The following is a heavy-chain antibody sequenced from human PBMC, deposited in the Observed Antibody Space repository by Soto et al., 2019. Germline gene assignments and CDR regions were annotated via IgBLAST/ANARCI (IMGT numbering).Heavy chain of an antibody. Sequence: PSETLSLTCTVSGGSISSGDYYWSWIRQPPGKGLEWIGYIYYSGSTYYNPSLKSRVTIPVDTSKNQLSLKLSSVTAADTAVYYCARYRGDCIPALDYWGPGTLVTVSS. J-gene: IGHJ4*02. CDR3: ARYRGDCIPALDY. CDR1: GGSISSGDYY. CDR2: IYYSGST. V-gene: IGHV4-30-4*01. D-gene: IGHD2-21*01.